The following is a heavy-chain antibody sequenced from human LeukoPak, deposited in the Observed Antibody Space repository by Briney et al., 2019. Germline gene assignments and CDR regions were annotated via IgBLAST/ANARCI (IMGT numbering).Heavy chain of an antibody. Sequence: GESLKISCKGSGYSFPSYWIGWVRQMPGKGLEWMGIIYLGDSDTRYSPSFQGQVTISADKSISTAYLQWSSLKASDTAMYYCARQVYSYGLGGYYYYMDVWGKGTTVTVSS. J-gene: IGHJ6*03. D-gene: IGHD5-18*01. CDR1: GYSFPSYW. CDR3: ARQVYSYGLGGYYYYMDV. V-gene: IGHV5-51*01. CDR2: IYLGDSDT.